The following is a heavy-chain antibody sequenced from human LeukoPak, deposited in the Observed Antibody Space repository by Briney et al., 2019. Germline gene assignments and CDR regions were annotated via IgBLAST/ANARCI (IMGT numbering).Heavy chain of an antibody. D-gene: IGHD1-1*01. J-gene: IGHJ5*02. CDR3: ARANWKKTNWFDP. Sequence: PSETLSLTSTVSGGSISSGSYYWSWIRQPAGKGLEWIGRIYTSGSTNYNPSLKSRVTISVDTSKNQFSLKLSSVTAADTAVYYCARANWKKTNWFDPWGQGTPVTVSS. CDR1: GGSISSGSYY. V-gene: IGHV4-61*02. CDR2: IYTSGST.